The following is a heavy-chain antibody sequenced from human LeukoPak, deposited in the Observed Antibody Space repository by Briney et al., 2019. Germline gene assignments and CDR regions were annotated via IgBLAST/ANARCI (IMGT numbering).Heavy chain of an antibody. CDR2: INPNTGDT. J-gene: IGHJ5*02. CDR3: GRGNKSFDP. CDR1: GYTFTGYY. Sequence: WASVKVSCKASGYTFTGYYVHWVRQAPGQGLEWIGWINPNTGDTNYAPKFQGRVTMIKDTSTNSAYMELNKLTSDDTAVYYCGRGNKSFDPWGQGTLVTVSS. V-gene: IGHV1-2*02.